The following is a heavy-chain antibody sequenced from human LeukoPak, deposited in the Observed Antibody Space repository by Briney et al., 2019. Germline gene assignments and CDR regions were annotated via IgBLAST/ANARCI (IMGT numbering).Heavy chain of an antibody. CDR3: AKDSQYDFVWGSYHYTGYYYMDV. D-gene: IGHD3-16*02. CDR2: VSAGGDNT. V-gene: IGHV3-23*01. Sequence: GGSLRLSCTASGFTFTNYAVNWVSQVPGNGLEWFSAVSAGGDNTYYADFVKGRFTISRDNSNNTLFLQMNSLRAEDTAIYYCAKDSQYDFVWGSYHYTGYYYMDVWGKGTTVTVSS. J-gene: IGHJ6*03. CDR1: GFTFTNYA.